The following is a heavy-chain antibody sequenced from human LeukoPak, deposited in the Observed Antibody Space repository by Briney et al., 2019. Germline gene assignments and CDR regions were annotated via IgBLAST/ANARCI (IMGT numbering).Heavy chain of an antibody. V-gene: IGHV3-48*04. CDR2: ISSGSRII. CDR3: ARDHPGPGINWYFDL. Sequence: PGGSLRLSCAASGFTFSTYNMNWVRQAPGKGLEWVSFISSGSRIIYYADSVKGRFTISRDNAKNSLYLEMNSLRVEDTAVYYCARDHPGPGINWYFDLWGRGTLVTVSS. CDR1: GFTFSTYN. D-gene: IGHD1-26*01. J-gene: IGHJ2*01.